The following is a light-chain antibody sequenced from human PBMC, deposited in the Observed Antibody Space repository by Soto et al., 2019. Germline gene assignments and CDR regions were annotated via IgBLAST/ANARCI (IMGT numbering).Light chain of an antibody. J-gene: IGKJ5*01. Sequence: IVMTQSPATLPVSPGERATLSCRTSQSVNSHLAWYQHKPGQAPRLLIYGASSRATGIPARFSGSGSGTEFTLTISSLEPEDFAVYYCQQRGDWPPITFGQGTRLEIK. V-gene: IGKV3-15*01. CDR3: QQRGDWPPIT. CDR2: GAS. CDR1: QSVNSH.